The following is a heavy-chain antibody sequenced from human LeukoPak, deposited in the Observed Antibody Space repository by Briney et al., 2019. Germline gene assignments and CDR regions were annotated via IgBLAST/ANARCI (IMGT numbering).Heavy chain of an antibody. CDR3: AKDIVVVVAALPHYYYYYMDV. Sequence: GSLRLSCAASGFTFSSYGMHWVRQAPGKGLEWVTFIRYDGSNKYYADSVKGRFAISRDNSKNTLYLQMNSLRAEDTAVYYCAKDIVVVVAALPHYYYYYMDVWGKGTTVTISS. V-gene: IGHV3-30*02. CDR1: GFTFSSYG. D-gene: IGHD2-15*01. CDR2: IRYDGSNK. J-gene: IGHJ6*03.